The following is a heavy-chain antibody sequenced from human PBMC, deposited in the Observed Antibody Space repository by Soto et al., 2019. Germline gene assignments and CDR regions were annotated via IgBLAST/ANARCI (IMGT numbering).Heavy chain of an antibody. CDR2: IYSGGST. CDR1: GFTFSSYA. Sequence: GGSLRLSCAASGFTFSSYAMHWVRQAPGKGLEWVSVIYSGGSTYYADSVKGRFTISRDNSKNTLYLQMNSLRAEDTAVYYCARDCSSTSCYEAFDIWGQGTMVTVSS. CDR3: ARDCSSTSCYEAFDI. J-gene: IGHJ3*02. V-gene: IGHV3-66*01. D-gene: IGHD2-2*01.